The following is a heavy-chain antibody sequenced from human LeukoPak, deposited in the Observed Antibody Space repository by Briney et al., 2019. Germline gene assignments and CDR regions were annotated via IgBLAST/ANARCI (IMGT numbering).Heavy chain of an antibody. CDR1: GGSLSGYS. CDR3: ARGLYGSDSF. Sequence: SETLSLTCAVYGGSLSGYSWSWIRQPPGEGLQWIEEIDESGSINYNPSLKSRVTISVVTTKNQFSLQLSSLTAADTAVYYCARGLYGSDSFWGQGNLVTVSS. CDR2: IDESGSI. V-gene: IGHV4-34*01. D-gene: IGHD6-19*01. J-gene: IGHJ4*02.